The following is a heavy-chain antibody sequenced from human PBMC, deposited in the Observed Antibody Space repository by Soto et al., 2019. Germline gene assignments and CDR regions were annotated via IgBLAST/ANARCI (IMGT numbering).Heavy chain of an antibody. CDR1: VGAIDRGGYY. Sequence: TLSLTCKVSVGAIDRGGYYWCWILQHPGKGLEWIGHIYYTGSAYYKPSLKSRVSMSIDTSQSQFSLELISVTAADTAVYYCARVGTSYARRGLDVWGQGTTVTVSS. CDR3: ARVGTSYARRGLDV. J-gene: IGHJ6*02. V-gene: IGHV4-31*03. D-gene: IGHD7-27*01. CDR2: IYYTGSA.